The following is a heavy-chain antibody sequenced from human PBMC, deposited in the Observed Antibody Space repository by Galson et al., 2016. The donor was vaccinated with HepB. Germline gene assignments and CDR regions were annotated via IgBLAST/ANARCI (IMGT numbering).Heavy chain of an antibody. Sequence: SLRLSCAASGFTFDSYALHWVRQAPGKGLERVSLISFNGGTTDYADSVKGRFTISKDNANRSLYLQMNSLRPEDTAVYYCAKDRGISYPLFGLDVWGRGTTVTVS. V-gene: IGHV3-9*01. CDR3: AKDRGISYPLFGLDV. CDR1: GFTFDSYA. J-gene: IGHJ6*02. CDR2: ISFNGGTT. D-gene: IGHD2-21*01.